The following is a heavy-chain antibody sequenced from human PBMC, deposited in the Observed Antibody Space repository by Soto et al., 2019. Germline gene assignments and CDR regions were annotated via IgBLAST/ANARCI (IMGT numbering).Heavy chain of an antibody. D-gene: IGHD4-17*01. V-gene: IGHV3-21*01. J-gene: IGHJ6*03. Sequence: GGSLRLSCAASGFTFSSYSMNWVRQAPGKGLEWVSSISSSSSYIYYADSVKGRFTISRDNAKNSLYLQMNSLRAEDTAVYYCARNDYGDYGGYYYNYMDVWGKGTTVTVSS. CDR2: ISSSSSYI. CDR1: GFTFSSYS. CDR3: ARNDYGDYGGYYYNYMDV.